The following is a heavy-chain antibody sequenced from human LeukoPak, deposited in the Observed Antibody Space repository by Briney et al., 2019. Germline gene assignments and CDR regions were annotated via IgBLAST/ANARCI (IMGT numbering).Heavy chain of an antibody. Sequence: SETLSLTCTVSGGSISSGDYYWSWIRQPPWKGLEWFGYIYYSGSTYYNPPLKSRVTISVDTSKNQFSLKLSSVTAADTAVYYCARSLGDFWSGSPNFDYWGQGTLVTVSS. V-gene: IGHV4-30-4*08. CDR1: GGSISSGDYY. D-gene: IGHD3-3*01. CDR3: ARSLGDFWSGSPNFDY. CDR2: IYYSGST. J-gene: IGHJ4*02.